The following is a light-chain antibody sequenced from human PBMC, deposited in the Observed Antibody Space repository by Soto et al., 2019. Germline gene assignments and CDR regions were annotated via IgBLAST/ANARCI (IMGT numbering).Light chain of an antibody. CDR3: QHYGSSHPTT. V-gene: IGKV3-20*01. CDR2: GAS. Sequence: EIVLTQSPGTLSLSPGERATLSCRASQNVISNYLAWYQQKPGQAPRLLIYGASQRATGLPDRFSGSGSGTEFTLTISRLEPEDFAVYYCQHYGSSHPTTFGQGTRLEI. J-gene: IGKJ5*01. CDR1: QNVISNY.